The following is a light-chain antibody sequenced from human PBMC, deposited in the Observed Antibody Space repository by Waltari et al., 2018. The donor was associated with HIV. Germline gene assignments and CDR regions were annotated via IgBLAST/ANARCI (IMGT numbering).Light chain of an antibody. CDR2: DVS. V-gene: IGLV2-11*01. J-gene: IGLJ2*01. Sequence: QSALTQPRSLSGSPGQSVPISCTVTSRDVGRYNYVSWYQHHPGKAPHLILYDVSERPSGVPDRFSGSKSGNTASLTISGLQAEDEADYYCCSYAGTYTFVVFGGGTKLTVL. CDR1: SRDVGRYNY. CDR3: CSYAGTYTFVV.